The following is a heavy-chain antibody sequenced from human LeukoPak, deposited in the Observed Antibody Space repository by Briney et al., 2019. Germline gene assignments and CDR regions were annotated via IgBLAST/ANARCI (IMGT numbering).Heavy chain of an antibody. CDR3: ARVRHYYDSSGPWCY. V-gene: IGHV1-46*01. CDR2: INPSGGST. J-gene: IGHJ4*02. CDR1: GYTFTSYY. D-gene: IGHD3-22*01. Sequence: ASVKVSCKASGYTFTSYYMHWVRQAPGQGLEWMGIINPSGGSTSYAQKFQGRVTVTRDTSTSTVYMELSSLRSEDTAVYYCARVRHYYDSSGPWCYWGQGTLVTVSS.